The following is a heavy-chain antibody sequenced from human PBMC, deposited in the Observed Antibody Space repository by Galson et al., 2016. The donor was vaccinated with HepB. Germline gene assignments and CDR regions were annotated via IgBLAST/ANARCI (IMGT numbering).Heavy chain of an antibody. Sequence: SLRLSCAASGFTFSSYGIHWVRQAPGKGLEWVALIWYDGTNEYYADSVKGRFTISRDNFKNTLYLQMNSLSAEDTAVYYCATGGGRRSKYYGMDVWGHGTMVTVAS. CDR2: IWYDGTNE. D-gene: IGHD1-26*01. J-gene: IGHJ6*02. CDR3: ATGGGRRSKYYGMDV. CDR1: GFTFSSYG. V-gene: IGHV3-33*01.